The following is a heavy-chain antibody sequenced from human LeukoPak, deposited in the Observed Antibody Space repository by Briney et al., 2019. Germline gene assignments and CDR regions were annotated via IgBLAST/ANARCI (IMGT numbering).Heavy chain of an antibody. V-gene: IGHV3-7*01. CDR1: GFTFSSYW. D-gene: IGHD1-26*01. J-gene: IGHJ3*02. CDR3: ARVRAIARLVPLIWRVGGAFDI. CDR2: IKQDGSEK. Sequence: GGSLRLSCAASGFTFSSYWMSWVRQAPGKGLEWVANIKQDGSEKYYVDSVKGRFTISRDNAKNSLYLQMNSLRAEDTAVYYCARVRAIARLVPLIWRVGGAFDIWGQGTMVTVSS.